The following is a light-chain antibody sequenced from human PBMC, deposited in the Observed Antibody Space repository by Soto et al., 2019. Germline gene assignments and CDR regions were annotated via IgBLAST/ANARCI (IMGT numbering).Light chain of an antibody. J-gene: IGKJ4*01. CDR2: AAS. V-gene: IGKV1-9*01. CDR1: HGISNY. CDR3: QQLNSYPLT. Sequence: IQLTQSPPFLSASLGDRVTVTCRASHGISNYLAWYQQKPGKVPKLLIYAASTLHSGVPSRFSGSASGTEFTLTINSLQPEDFATYYCQQLNSYPLTFGGGTKVEIQ.